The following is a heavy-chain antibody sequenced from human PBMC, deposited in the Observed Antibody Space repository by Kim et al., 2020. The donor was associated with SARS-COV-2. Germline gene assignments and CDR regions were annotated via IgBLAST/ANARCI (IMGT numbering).Heavy chain of an antibody. J-gene: IGHJ6*02. Sequence: ASVKVSCKASGYTFTSYAMNWVRQAPGQGLEWMGWINTNTGNPTYAQGFTGRFVFSLDTSVSTAYLQISSLKAEDTAVYYCARCNPYCSGGSCYFYYYYYGMDVWGQGTTVTVSS. CDR3: ARCNPYCSGGSCYFYYYYYGMDV. V-gene: IGHV7-4-1*02. CDR1: GYTFTSYA. D-gene: IGHD2-15*01. CDR2: INTNTGNP.